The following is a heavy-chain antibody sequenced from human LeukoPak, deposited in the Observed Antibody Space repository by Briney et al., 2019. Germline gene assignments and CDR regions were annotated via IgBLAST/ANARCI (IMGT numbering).Heavy chain of an antibody. CDR1: GFTFSSYE. Sequence: GGSLRLSCAASGFTFSSYETNWVRQAPGKGLEWVSYISSSGSTIYYADSVKGRFTISRDNAKNSLYLQMNSLRAEDTAVYYCARDVLATSFDYWGQGTLVTVSS. J-gene: IGHJ4*02. D-gene: IGHD5-12*01. CDR2: ISSSGSTI. V-gene: IGHV3-48*03. CDR3: ARDVLATSFDY.